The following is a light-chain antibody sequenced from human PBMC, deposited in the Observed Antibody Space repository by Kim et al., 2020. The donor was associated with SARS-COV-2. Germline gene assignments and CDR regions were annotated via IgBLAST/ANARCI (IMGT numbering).Light chain of an antibody. V-gene: IGLV3-1*01. J-gene: IGLJ3*02. CDR3: QAWDFNRV. CDR1: NLGDKY. Sequence: VSMSPGKTATFTSSGDNLGDKYICWYQQKSSQSPMLVIYRNYKRPSGIPGRFTGSNSGNTATLTISGTQAMDEADYYCQAWDFNRVFGRGTQLTVL. CDR2: RNY.